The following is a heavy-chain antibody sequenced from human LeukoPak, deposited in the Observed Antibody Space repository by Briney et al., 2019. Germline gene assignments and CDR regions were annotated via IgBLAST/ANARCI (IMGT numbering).Heavy chain of an antibody. Sequence: GGSLKLSCAASGFTFISYPRHWVRQPPGKGLGWVSRVKSDGSSTSYADSVKGRFTISRDNARNTLYLQMNSLRAEDTAVYYCARDGFLGPVTAYLDYWGQGTPVTVSS. D-gene: IGHD2-21*02. CDR1: GFTFISYP. CDR3: ARDGFLGPVTAYLDY. J-gene: IGHJ4*02. CDR2: VKSDGSST. V-gene: IGHV3-74*01.